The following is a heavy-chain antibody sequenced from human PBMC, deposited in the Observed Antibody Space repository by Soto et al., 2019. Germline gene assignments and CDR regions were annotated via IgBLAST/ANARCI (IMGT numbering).Heavy chain of an antibody. D-gene: IGHD6-6*01. Sequence: QVQLVESGGGVVQPGRSLRLSCAASGFTFSSYGMHWVRQAPGKGLEWVAVISYDGSNKYYADSLKGRFTISRDNSKNTLYLQMNSLRAEDTAVYYCARLRISSSDAFDIWGQGTMVTVSS. J-gene: IGHJ3*02. CDR2: ISYDGSNK. V-gene: IGHV3-30*03. CDR1: GFTFSSYG. CDR3: ARLRISSSDAFDI.